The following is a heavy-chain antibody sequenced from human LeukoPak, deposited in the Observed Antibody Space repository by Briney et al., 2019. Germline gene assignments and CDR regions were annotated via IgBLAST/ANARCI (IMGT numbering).Heavy chain of an antibody. CDR3: ARHYGQVGYFDY. V-gene: IGHV4-59*08. J-gene: IGHJ4*02. D-gene: IGHD1-26*01. Sequence: SETLSLTCTVSNGSINTYYWSWVRQPPGKGLEWIGYIYYSGTTNYNPSLKSRVTISVDTSKNQFSLKLSSVTAADTAVYYCARHYGQVGYFDYWGQGTPVTVSS. CDR1: NGSINTYY. CDR2: IYYSGTT.